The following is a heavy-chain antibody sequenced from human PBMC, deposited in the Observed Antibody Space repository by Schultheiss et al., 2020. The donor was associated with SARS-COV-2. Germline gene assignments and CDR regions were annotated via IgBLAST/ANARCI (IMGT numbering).Heavy chain of an antibody. J-gene: IGHJ4*02. CDR2: IYYSGST. Sequence: SQTLSLTCSVSGGSVSSGRYYWSWVRQPPGKGLEWIGYIYYSGSTNYNPSLKSRVTISVDTSQNQFSLKLSSVTAADTAVYYCARRRKANWGSTDYWGQGTLVTVSS. CDR1: GGSVSSGRYY. V-gene: IGHV4-61*01. CDR3: ARRRKANWGSTDY. D-gene: IGHD7-27*01.